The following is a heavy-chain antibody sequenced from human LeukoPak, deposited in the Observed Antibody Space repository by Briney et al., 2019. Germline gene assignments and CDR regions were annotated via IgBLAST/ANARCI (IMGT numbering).Heavy chain of an antibody. J-gene: IGHJ3*02. V-gene: IGHV3-23*01. D-gene: IGHD1-26*01. CDR1: GFTFSSYA. CDR2: ISGSGGST. Sequence: GGSLRLSCAASGFTFSSYAMSWVRQAPGKGLEWVSAISGSGGSTYYADSVKGRFTISRANSKNTLYLQMNSLRAEDTAVYYCANSSGRGGRNAFDIWGQGTMVTVSS. CDR3: ANSSGRGGRNAFDI.